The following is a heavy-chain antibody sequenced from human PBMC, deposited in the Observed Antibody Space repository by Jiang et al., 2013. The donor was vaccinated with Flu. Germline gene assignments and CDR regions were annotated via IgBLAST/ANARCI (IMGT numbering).Heavy chain of an antibody. Sequence: QSGSELKKPGASVKVSCKASGYTFTNYAINWMRQAPGQGLEWMGWINTNTGNPRYGQGFTGRFVFSLDTSVTTAYLEISSLQAEDTAVYYCARAGRAGSTGWYDYFEYWGQGHPGHRLL. CDR1: GYTFTNYA. V-gene: IGHV7-4-1*02. CDR2: INTNTGNP. J-gene: IGHJ4*02. D-gene: IGHD6-19*01. CDR3: ARAGRAGSTGWYDYFEY.